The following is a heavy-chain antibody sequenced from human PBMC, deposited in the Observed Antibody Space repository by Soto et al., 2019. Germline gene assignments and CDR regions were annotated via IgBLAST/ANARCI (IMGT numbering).Heavy chain of an antibody. CDR1: GGSFSGYY. D-gene: IGHD1-26*01. CDR3: ARASRKKRGTYYFDY. Sequence: SETLSLTCAVYGGSFSGYYWSWIRQPPGKGLEWIGEINHSGSTNYNPSLKSRVTISVDTSKNQFSLKLSSVTAADTAVYYCARASRKKRGTYYFDYWGQGTLVTVSS. J-gene: IGHJ4*02. V-gene: IGHV4-34*01. CDR2: INHSGST.